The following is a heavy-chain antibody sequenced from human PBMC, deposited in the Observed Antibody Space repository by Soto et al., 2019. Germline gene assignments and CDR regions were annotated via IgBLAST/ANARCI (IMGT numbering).Heavy chain of an antibody. J-gene: IGHJ4*02. V-gene: IGHV3-53*01. D-gene: IGHD4-17*01. CDR3: AGYGGNSV. CDR2: IYNDGNT. CDR1: GFPVSTNH. Sequence: EVQLVESGGGLTQPGGSLRLSCAVSGFPVSTNHVTWVRQATGKGLQWVSAIYNDGNTYYADSVKGRFTISRDNSKNTVFLQMNSLAAEDTAVYYCAGYGGNSVWGQGTLVTVSS.